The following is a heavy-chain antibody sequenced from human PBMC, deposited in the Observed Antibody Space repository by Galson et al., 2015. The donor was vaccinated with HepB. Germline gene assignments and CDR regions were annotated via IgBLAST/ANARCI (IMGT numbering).Heavy chain of an antibody. CDR3: ARHWSWYYGLDV. J-gene: IGHJ6*02. Sequence: ETLSLTCTVSGASISFSGYYWSWIRQPPGKGLEWIGTIYYSGSTFYNPSLKSRVSISLDTSKNQFSLKLSSVTAADTAVYYCARHWSWYYGLDVWGQGTTVTVSS. CDR1: GASISFSGYY. D-gene: IGHD2-8*02. V-gene: IGHV4-39*01. CDR2: IYYSGST.